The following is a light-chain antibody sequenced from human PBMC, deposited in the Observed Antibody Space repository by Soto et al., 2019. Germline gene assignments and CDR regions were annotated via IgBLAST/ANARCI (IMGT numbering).Light chain of an antibody. CDR1: QTIRSNY. J-gene: IGKJ1*01. V-gene: IGKV3-20*01. CDR3: QPSGSSPWT. CDR2: GAS. Sequence: ETVLTQSPGTLSLSPGERATLSCRASQTIRSNYLAWYRQTPGQAPRLLIYGASNRATGIADRFSGSGSGTDFTLIISRLEPEDFALSYCQPSGSSPWTFGQGTKVEIK.